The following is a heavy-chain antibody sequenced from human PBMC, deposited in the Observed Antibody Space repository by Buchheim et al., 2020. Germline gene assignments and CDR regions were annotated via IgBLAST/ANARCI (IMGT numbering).Heavy chain of an antibody. CDR2: ISYDGSNK. CDR1: GFTFSSYG. Sequence: QVQLVESGGGVVQPGRSLRLSCAASGFTFSSYGMHWVRQAPGKGLEWVAVISYDGSNKYYADSVKGRFTISGDNSKNTLYLQMNSLRAEDTAVYYCAKWDDVDTAMVTSAFDIWGQGT. J-gene: IGHJ3*02. D-gene: IGHD5-18*01. CDR3: AKWDDVDTAMVTSAFDI. V-gene: IGHV3-30*18.